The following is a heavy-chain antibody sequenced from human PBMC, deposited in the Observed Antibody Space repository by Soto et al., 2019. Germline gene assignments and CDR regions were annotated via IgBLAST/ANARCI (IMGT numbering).Heavy chain of an antibody. CDR1: GFSFNTW. Sequence: EVQLVESGGGVVQPGGSLRLSCAASGFSFNTWMHWVRQAPGKGLVWLSRINSAGSSTTYADSVEGRVFVSKDSAKNYLYLQTKSMTADDTTVYDCPSRASGYGHFDSWGQGALLTVSS. CDR3: PSRASGYGHFDS. CDR2: INSAGSST. J-gene: IGHJ4*02. D-gene: IGHD5-12*01. V-gene: IGHV3-74*01.